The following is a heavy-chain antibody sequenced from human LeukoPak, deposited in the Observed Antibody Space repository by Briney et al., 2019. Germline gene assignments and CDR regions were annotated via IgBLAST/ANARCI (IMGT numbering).Heavy chain of an antibody. V-gene: IGHV3-21*01. D-gene: IGHD5-24*01. J-gene: IGHJ4*02. CDR1: GFTFSSYS. CDR3: ARDGGDGYNYDY. CDR2: ISSSSSYI. Sequence: AGGSLRLSCAASGFTFSSYSMNWVRQAPGKGLEWVSSISSSSSYIYYADSVKGRFTISRDNAKNSLYLQMNSLRAEDTAVYYCARDGGDGYNYDYWGQGTLVTVSS.